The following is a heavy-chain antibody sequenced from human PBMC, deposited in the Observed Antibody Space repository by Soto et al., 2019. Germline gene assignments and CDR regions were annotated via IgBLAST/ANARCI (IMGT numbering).Heavy chain of an antibody. V-gene: IGHV3-33*01. J-gene: IGHJ6*02. Sequence: GGSLRLSCAASGFTFSSYGMHWVRQAPGKGLEWVAVIWYDGSNKYYADSVKGRFTISRDNSKNTLYLQMNSLRAEDTAVYYCARDLDIVVPKRGIYYYGMDVWGQGTTVTVSS. D-gene: IGHD2-2*01. CDR3: ARDLDIVVPKRGIYYYGMDV. CDR1: GFTFSSYG. CDR2: IWYDGSNK.